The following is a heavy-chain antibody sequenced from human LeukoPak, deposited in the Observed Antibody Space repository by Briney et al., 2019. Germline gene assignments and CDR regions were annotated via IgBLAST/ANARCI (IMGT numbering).Heavy chain of an antibody. Sequence: PSETLSLTCTVSGYSISSGYYWGWIRQPPGKGLEWIGSIYHSGSTYYNPSLKSRVTISVDTSKNQFSLKLSSVTAADTAVYYCARDRSPAPGRSYGRGHFDYWGQGTLVTVSS. CDR2: IYHSGST. CDR1: GYSISSGYY. V-gene: IGHV4-38-2*02. D-gene: IGHD5-18*01. J-gene: IGHJ4*02. CDR3: ARDRSPAPGRSYGRGHFDY.